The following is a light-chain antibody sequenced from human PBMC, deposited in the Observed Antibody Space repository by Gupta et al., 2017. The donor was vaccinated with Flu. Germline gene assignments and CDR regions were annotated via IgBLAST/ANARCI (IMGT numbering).Light chain of an antibody. CDR1: QSLLHSDGKTY. CDR3: LQSLKFPFT. CDR2: EVS. V-gene: IGKV2D-29*01. J-gene: IGKJ4*01. Sequence: ISGKSSQSLLHSDGKTYLNWYMQKKGQPPHLLIYEVSNRVSGVPERISGSGSGTDFTLKISRVEAEDVGGYYCLQSLKFPFTFGGGTKVEIK.